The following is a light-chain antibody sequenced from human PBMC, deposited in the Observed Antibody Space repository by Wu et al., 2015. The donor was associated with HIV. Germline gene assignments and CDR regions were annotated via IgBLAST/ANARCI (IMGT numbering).Light chain of an antibody. CDR1: QGISSY. J-gene: IGKJ1*01. CDR2: AAS. CDR3: QKYNTAPWT. V-gene: IGKV1-9*01. Sequence: DIQLTQSPSFLSVGDRVTLTCRASQGISSYLAWYQQKPGKAPKLLIYAASTLQSGVPSRFSGSGSGTEFTLTISSLQPEDVATYYCQKYNTAPWTFGQGTKVEMK.